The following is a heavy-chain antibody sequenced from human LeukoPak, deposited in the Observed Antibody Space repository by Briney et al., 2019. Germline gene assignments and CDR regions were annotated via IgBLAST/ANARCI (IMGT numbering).Heavy chain of an antibody. CDR1: GFTFSSYS. D-gene: IGHD3-10*01. CDR3: ARVGVWFGDNPDYFDY. CDR2: ISSSSYI. Sequence: GGSLRLSCAASGFTFSSYSMHWVRQAPGKGLEWVSSISSSSYIYYADSVNGRFTISRDNAKNSLYLQMNSLRAEDTAVYYCARVGVWFGDNPDYFDYWGQGTLVTVSS. V-gene: IGHV3-21*01. J-gene: IGHJ4*02.